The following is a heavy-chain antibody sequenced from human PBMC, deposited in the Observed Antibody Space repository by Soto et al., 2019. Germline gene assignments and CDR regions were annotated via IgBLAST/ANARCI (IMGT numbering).Heavy chain of an antibody. Sequence: SETLSLTCAVSGGSISSSNWWSWVRQPPGKGLEWIGEIYHSGSTNYNPSLKSRVTISVDTSKNQFSLKLSSVTAADTAVYYCAREGDYGGNSRFYAFDIWGQGTMVTVSS. V-gene: IGHV4-4*02. CDR3: AREGDYGGNSRFYAFDI. CDR1: GGSISSSNW. D-gene: IGHD4-17*01. J-gene: IGHJ3*02. CDR2: IYHSGST.